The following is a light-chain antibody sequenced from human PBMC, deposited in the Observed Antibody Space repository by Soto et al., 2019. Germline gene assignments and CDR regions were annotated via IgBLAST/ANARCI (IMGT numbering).Light chain of an antibody. CDR3: QTWGSGIWV. V-gene: IGLV4-69*01. CDR1: SGLRTYD. J-gene: IGLJ3*02. CDR2: LSYDGSH. Sequence: QAVVTQSPSASASLGASVKLTCTLSSGLRTYDIAWHQQQPDKGPRFLMKLSYDGSHTKGDGIPDRFSGSSSGAERFLSISSLQSDDEADYFCQTWGSGIWVFGGGTKVTVL.